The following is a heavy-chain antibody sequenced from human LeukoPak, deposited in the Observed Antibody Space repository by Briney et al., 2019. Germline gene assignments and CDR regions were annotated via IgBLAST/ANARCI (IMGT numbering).Heavy chain of an antibody. CDR1: GDSISCSGCY. CDR2: VYYSGNT. Sequence: TSETLSLTCSVSGDSISCSGCYWGWIRQPPGKGLEWIGNVYYSGNTYYNPSLKSRVTISLDTSKNQFSLKLSSMTAADTAVYYCARERDYGDYWGQGTLVTVSS. CDR3: ARERDYGDY. V-gene: IGHV4-39*07. J-gene: IGHJ4*02.